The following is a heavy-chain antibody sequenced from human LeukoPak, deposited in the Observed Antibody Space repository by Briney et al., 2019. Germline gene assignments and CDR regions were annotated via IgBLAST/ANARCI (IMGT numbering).Heavy chain of an antibody. J-gene: IGHJ3*02. CDR2: INHSGST. Sequence: SETLSLTCAVYGGSFSGYYWSWIRQPPGKGLEWIGEINHSGSTNYSPSLKSRVTISVDTSKNQFSLKLSSVTAADTAVYYCASRDYYYDSSGHAFDIWGQGTMVTVSS. V-gene: IGHV4-34*01. D-gene: IGHD3-22*01. CDR1: GGSFSGYY. CDR3: ASRDYYYDSSGHAFDI.